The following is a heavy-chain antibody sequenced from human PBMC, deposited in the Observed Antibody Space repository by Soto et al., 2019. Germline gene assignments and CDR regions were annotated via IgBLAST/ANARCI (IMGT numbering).Heavy chain of an antibody. Sequence: GSLRLSCAASGFTFSSYGMHWVRQAPGKGLEWVAVISYDGSNKYYADSVKGRFTISRDNSKNTLYLQMNSLRAEDTAVYYCAKDGRRRSSFAFDIWGQGTMVTVSS. D-gene: IGHD6-6*01. CDR2: ISYDGSNK. J-gene: IGHJ3*02. CDR1: GFTFSSYG. CDR3: AKDGRRRSSFAFDI. V-gene: IGHV3-30*18.